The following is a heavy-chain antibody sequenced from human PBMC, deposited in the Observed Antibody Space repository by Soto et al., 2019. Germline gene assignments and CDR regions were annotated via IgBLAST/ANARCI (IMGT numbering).Heavy chain of an antibody. J-gene: IGHJ4*02. CDR1: GFTFTTTW. Sequence: DVHLVESGGGLVKPGESLRLSCAASGFTFTTTWMNWVRQAPGKGLEWVGRIKTKAEGETVDYAAPVNGRFTISRDDSKNTVYLQMDSLKTEDTAVYYCTTVRTYWGQGTLVTVSS. V-gene: IGHV3-15*01. D-gene: IGHD2-8*01. CDR2: IKTKAEGETV. CDR3: TTVRTY.